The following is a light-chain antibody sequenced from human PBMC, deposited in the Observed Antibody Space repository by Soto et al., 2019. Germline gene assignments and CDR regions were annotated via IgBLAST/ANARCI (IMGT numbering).Light chain of an antibody. CDR2: GAS. CDR1: QSVSNNY. Sequence: EIVLTQSPGTLSLSPGERATLSCRASQSVSNNYLAWYQQKPGQAPRLLIYGASTRATGIPARFSGSGSGTDFTLTISRLEPEDFAVYYCQQYGGSRTFGQGTKVDIK. CDR3: QQYGGSRT. V-gene: IGKV3-20*01. J-gene: IGKJ1*01.